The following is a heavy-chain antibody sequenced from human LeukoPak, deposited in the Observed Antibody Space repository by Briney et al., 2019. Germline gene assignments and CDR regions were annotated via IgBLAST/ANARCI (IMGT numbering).Heavy chain of an antibody. J-gene: IGHJ4*02. CDR3: ARGSLAGATRNYLDY. Sequence: GESLKISCKGSGYSFTNYWIAWVRQMPGKGLEWMGIIYPGDSDTRYSPSFQGQVTISADKSISTAYVQWSSLKASDTAIYYCARGSLAGATRNYLDYWGQGTLVTVPS. CDR2: IYPGDSDT. D-gene: IGHD1-26*01. CDR1: GYSFTNYW. V-gene: IGHV5-51*01.